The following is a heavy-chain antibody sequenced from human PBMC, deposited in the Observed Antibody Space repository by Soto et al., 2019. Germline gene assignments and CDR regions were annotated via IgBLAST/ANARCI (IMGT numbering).Heavy chain of an antibody. CDR3: GRDPDDVEMATRGGSAP. J-gene: IGHJ5*02. Sequence: QVQLVESGGGVVQPGRSLRLSCAASGFTFSSYGMHWVRQAPGKGLEWVAVIWYDGSNKYYADSVKGRFTISRDNSKNTLYRKRNGLKAEKRAVFYWGRDPDDVEMATRGGSAPWGQGPLVTVSS. V-gene: IGHV3-33*01. CDR1: GFTFSSYG. D-gene: IGHD5-12*01. CDR2: IWYDGSNK.